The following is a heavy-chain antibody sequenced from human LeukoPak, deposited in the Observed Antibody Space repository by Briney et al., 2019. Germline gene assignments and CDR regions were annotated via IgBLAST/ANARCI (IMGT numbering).Heavy chain of an antibody. V-gene: IGHV3-23*01. Sequence: GGSLRLSCEASGFTFSSYAMGWVRQAPGKGLEWVSVTSESGGSTHYADSVKGRFTISRHNAKRSLYLQMNSLRAEDTAVYYCARDLGGYGDYGTNFDYWGQGTLVTVSS. CDR2: TSESGGST. CDR3: ARDLGGYGDYGTNFDY. D-gene: IGHD4-17*01. J-gene: IGHJ4*02. CDR1: GFTFSSYA.